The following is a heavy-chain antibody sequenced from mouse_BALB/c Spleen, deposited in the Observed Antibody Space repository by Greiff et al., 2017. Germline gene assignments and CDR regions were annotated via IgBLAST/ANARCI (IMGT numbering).Heavy chain of an antibody. CDR3: ARTGAAWFAY. Sequence: DVMLVESGGGLVQPGGSLKLSCAASGFTFSSYTMSWVRQTPEKRLEWVAYISNGGGSTYYPDTVKGRFTISRDNAKNTLYLQMSSLKSEDTAMYYCARTGAAWFAYWGQGTLVTVSA. CDR1: GFTFSSYT. D-gene: IGHD4-1*01. J-gene: IGHJ3*01. CDR2: ISNGGGST. V-gene: IGHV5-12-2*01.